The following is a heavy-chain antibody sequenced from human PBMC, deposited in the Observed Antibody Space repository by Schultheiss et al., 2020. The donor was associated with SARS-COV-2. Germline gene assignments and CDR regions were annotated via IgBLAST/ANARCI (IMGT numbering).Heavy chain of an antibody. J-gene: IGHJ6*02. CDR2: ISGSGGST. CDR3: ARDRYSSPRLWYYGMDV. CDR1: GLAFSSYV. V-gene: IGHV3-23*01. D-gene: IGHD6-13*01. Sequence: GGSLRLSCAASGLAFSSYVLHWVRRAPGKGLEWVSAISGSGGSTYYADSVKGRFTISRDNSKNTLYLQMNSLRAEDTAVYYCARDRYSSPRLWYYGMDVWGQGTTVTVSS.